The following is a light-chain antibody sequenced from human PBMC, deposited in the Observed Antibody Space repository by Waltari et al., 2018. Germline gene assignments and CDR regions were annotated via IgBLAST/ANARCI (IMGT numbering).Light chain of an antibody. CDR1: SSDVGNYDI. Sequence: QSALTQPDSVSGSPGQSITISCTGTSSDVGNYDIVSWYQQHPGEVPKLMLYEVTKRPAGLSDRFSGCKAANKAALRISVLEAGGEADYGCGSYAGRSNGYVFGTGTKVT. CDR3: GSYAGRSNGYV. J-gene: IGLJ1*01. CDR2: EVT. V-gene: IGLV2-23*02.